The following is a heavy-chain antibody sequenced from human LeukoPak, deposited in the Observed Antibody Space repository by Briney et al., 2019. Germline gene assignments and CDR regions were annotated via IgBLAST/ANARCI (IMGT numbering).Heavy chain of an antibody. Sequence: PSETLSLTCIVSGGSISGYYWSWIRQPPGTGLEWIGYIYYSGSTNYNPSLKSRVTISLDTSKNQLSLRLSSVTAADTAVYYCARSYDSRGYYYYGMDVWGQGTTVTVSS. CDR3: ARSYDSRGYYYYGMDV. V-gene: IGHV4-59*01. J-gene: IGHJ6*02. CDR2: IYYSGST. CDR1: GGSISGYY. D-gene: IGHD3-22*01.